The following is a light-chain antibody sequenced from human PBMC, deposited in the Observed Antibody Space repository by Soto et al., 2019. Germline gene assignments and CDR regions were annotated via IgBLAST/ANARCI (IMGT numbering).Light chain of an antibody. V-gene: IGKV3-20*01. CDR1: QSLSSSY. CDR2: GAS. J-gene: IGKJ1*01. Sequence: EIVLTQSPGTLSLSPGERATLSCRASQSLSSSYLAWYQQKPGQAPRLLIYGASSRATGIPDRFSGSGSGTDFTLSISRLEPEDFAVYYCQQYSNLWTFGQGTKVDIK. CDR3: QQYSNLWT.